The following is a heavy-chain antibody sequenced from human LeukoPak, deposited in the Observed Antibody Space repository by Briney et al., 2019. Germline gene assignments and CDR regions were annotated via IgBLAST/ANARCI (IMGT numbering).Heavy chain of an antibody. D-gene: IGHD3-22*01. V-gene: IGHV3-23*01. Sequence: PGGSLRLSCAASGFTFSSYAMSWVRQAPGKGLEWVSATSGSGGGTFYTDSVKGRFTISRDNSKNTLYLQMNSLRAEDTAVYYCAKDEGYNYDSSGYFAFDSWGQGTLVTVSS. CDR3: AKDEGYNYDSSGYFAFDS. CDR1: GFTFSSYA. J-gene: IGHJ4*02. CDR2: TSGSGGGT.